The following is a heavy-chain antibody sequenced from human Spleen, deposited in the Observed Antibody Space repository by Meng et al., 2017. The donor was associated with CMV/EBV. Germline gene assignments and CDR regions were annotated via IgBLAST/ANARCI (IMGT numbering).Heavy chain of an antibody. V-gene: IGHV2-5*02. Sequence: FPRSRSGVGVGWIRQPPGKALEWLALIYWDDDKRYSPSLKSRLTITTDTSKNQVVLTMTNMDPVDTATYYCAHRDYCSGGTCTFDYWGQGTLVTVSS. CDR1: FPRSRSGVG. D-gene: IGHD2-15*01. CDR3: AHRDYCSGGTCTFDY. CDR2: IYWDDDK. J-gene: IGHJ4*02.